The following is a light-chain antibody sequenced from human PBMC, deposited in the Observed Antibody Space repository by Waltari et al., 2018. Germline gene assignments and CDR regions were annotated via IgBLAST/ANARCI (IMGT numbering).Light chain of an antibody. V-gene: IGLV2-14*03. CDR1: NNDLGTSKF. CDR3: CSFTATHTLL. CDR2: DVT. Sequence: QSALTQPASVSGSPGQSITISCTGTNNDLGTSKFLSWYQQHPGRAPQLMIYDVTERPSGISYRFSGSKSANTASLTISGLLPEDEAIYYCCSFTATHTLLFGGGTTVTVL. J-gene: IGLJ2*01.